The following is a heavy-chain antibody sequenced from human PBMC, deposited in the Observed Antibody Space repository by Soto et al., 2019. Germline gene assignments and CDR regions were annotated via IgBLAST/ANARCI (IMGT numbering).Heavy chain of an antibody. CDR1: GFTFSSYA. Sequence: ALRISCAASGFTFSSYAMHWVRQAPGKGLEWVAAISYDGSNKYYADSVKGRFTISRDNSKNTLYLQMNSLRAEDTAVYYCARDGRSVGIDAFDIWGQGTMVTVSS. D-gene: IGHD1-26*01. CDR3: ARDGRSVGIDAFDI. CDR2: ISYDGSNK. J-gene: IGHJ3*02. V-gene: IGHV3-30-3*01.